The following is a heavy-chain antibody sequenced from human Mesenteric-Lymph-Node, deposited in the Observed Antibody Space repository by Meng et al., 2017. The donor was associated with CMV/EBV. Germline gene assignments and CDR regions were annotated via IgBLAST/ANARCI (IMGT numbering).Heavy chain of an antibody. D-gene: IGHD2-2*01. J-gene: IGHJ6*02. Sequence: GESLKISCAASGFTFSSYWMHWVRQAPGKGLVWVSRINSDGSSTSYADSVKGRFTISRDNAKNTLYLQMNSLRDEDTAVYYCAKDRGSIVLVPAAMGRRRYYADGMDVWGQGTTVTVSS. CDR3: AKDRGSIVLVPAAMGRRRYYADGMDV. CDR1: GFTFSSYW. CDR2: INSDGSST. V-gene: IGHV3-74*01.